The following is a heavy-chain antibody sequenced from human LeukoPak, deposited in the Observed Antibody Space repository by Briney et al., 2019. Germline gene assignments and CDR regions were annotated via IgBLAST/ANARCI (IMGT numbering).Heavy chain of an antibody. Sequence: SETLSLICAVYGGSFSSYYWSWIRQPPGKGLEWIGEINHSRSTSYNPSLKSRVTISVDTSKNQFSLKLSSVTAADTAVYYCARGPRIAVASPRIRRAEYFQNWGQGTLVTVSS. CDR3: ARGPRIAVASPRIRRAEYFQN. CDR1: GGSFSSYY. CDR2: INHSRST. V-gene: IGHV4-34*01. D-gene: IGHD6-19*01. J-gene: IGHJ1*01.